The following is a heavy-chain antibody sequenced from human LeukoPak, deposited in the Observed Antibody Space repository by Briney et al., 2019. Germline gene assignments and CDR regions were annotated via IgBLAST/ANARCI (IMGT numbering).Heavy chain of an antibody. V-gene: IGHV4-34*01. CDR2: INHSGST. D-gene: IGHD3-10*01. CDR1: GGSFSGYY. CDR3: ARQVLLWFRELLAGPNGIDY. J-gene: IGHJ4*02. Sequence: PSETLSLTCAVYGGSFSGYYWSWLRQPPGKGLEWIGEINHSGSTNYNPSLKSRVTISVDTSKNQFSLKLSSVTAADTAVYYCARQVLLWFRELLAGPNGIDYWGQGTLVTVSS.